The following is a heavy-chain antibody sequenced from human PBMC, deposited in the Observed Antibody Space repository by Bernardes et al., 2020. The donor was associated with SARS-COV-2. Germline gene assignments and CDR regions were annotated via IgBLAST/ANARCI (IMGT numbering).Heavy chain of an antibody. CDR3: AKEKMGQLWFGELLRGGGFDS. Sequence: GGSLRLSCAASGFTFSSYWMSWVRQAPGKGLEWVANIKGDGSQISSVDSVRGRFTISRDNAKNLLYLQMNSLRAEDTAVYYCAKEKMGQLWFGELLRGGGFDSWGQGTLVTVSS. D-gene: IGHD3-10*01. J-gene: IGHJ4*02. CDR2: IKGDGSQI. V-gene: IGHV3-7*03. CDR1: GFTFSSYW.